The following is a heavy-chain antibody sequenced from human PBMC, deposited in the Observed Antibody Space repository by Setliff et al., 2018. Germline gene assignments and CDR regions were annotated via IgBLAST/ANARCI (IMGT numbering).Heavy chain of an antibody. CDR2: ISDSGGST. J-gene: IGHJ4*02. CDR3: AKEGGYSYGYDFDY. Sequence: GGSLRLSCAASGFTVSSYYMTWVRQAPGKGLEWVSVISDSGGSTYYADSVKGRFTISRDNSKNTLYLQMNSRRAEDTAVYYCAKEGGYSYGYDFDYWGQGTLVTVSS. D-gene: IGHD5-18*01. V-gene: IGHV3-23*01. CDR1: GFTVSSYY.